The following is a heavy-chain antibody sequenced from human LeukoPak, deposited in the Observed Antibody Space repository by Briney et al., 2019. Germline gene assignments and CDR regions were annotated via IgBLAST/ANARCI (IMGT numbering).Heavy chain of an antibody. J-gene: IGHJ4*02. Sequence: SETLSLTCTVSGGSISTYYWSWIRQPPVKGLEWIAFISNAGITKYNPSLKSRVTISLDTSKNQFSLKLSSVTAADTAVYYCARQAYCSSTSCYKLDQWGQGTLVTVSS. V-gene: IGHV4-59*08. CDR3: ARQAYCSSTSCYKLDQ. D-gene: IGHD2-2*02. CDR1: GGSISTYY. CDR2: ISNAGIT.